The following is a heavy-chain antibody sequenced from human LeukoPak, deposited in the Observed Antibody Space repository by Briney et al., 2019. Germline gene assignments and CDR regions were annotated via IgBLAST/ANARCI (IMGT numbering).Heavy chain of an antibody. CDR2: MYYNGNS. CDR3: ARGHGFGGSGSYRLRGGSWFDS. Sequence: SETLSLTCSVSGGSINSGGYFWGWIRQHPGKGLEWIGYMYYNGNSFYNSSLKSRVIISIDTSQNQFSLRLTSVTAADTAMYYCARGHGFGGSGSYRLRGGSWFDSWDQGTLVTVSS. J-gene: IGHJ5*01. CDR1: GGSINSGGYF. D-gene: IGHD3-10*01. V-gene: IGHV4-31*03.